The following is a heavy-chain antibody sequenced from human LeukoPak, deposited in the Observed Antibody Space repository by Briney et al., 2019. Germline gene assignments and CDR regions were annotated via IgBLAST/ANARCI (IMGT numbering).Heavy chain of an antibody. D-gene: IGHD2-15*01. CDR3: AKDIVVGPSYYYMDV. CDR2: ISGSGGST. CDR1: GFTLSSYA. Sequence: PGGSLRLSCAASGFTLSSYAMSWVRQAPGEGLEWVSAISGSGGSTYYADSVRGRFTISRDNSKNTLYLQMNSLRAEDTAVYYCAKDIVVGPSYYYMDVWGKGTTVTVSS. J-gene: IGHJ6*03. V-gene: IGHV3-23*01.